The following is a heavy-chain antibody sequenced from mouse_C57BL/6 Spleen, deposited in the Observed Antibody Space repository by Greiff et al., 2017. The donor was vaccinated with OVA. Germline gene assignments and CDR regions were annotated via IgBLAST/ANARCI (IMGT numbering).Heavy chain of an antibody. D-gene: IGHD1-1*01. CDR2: INPNNGGT. CDR3: ARRDYGSSYGFAY. CDR1: GYTFTDYN. V-gene: IGHV1-18*01. J-gene: IGHJ3*01. Sequence: VQLKESGPELVKPGASVKIPCKASGYTFTDYNMDWVKQSHGKSLEWIGDINPNNGGTIYNQKFKGKATLTVDNSSSTAYMELRSLTSEDTAVYYCARRDYGSSYGFAYWGQGTLVTVSA.